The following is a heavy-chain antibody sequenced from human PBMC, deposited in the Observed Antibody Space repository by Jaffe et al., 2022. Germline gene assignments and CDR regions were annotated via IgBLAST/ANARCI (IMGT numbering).Heavy chain of an antibody. J-gene: IGHJ4*02. CDR2: IRYDGSNK. V-gene: IGHV3-30*02. D-gene: IGHD3-10*01. Sequence: QVQLVESGGGVVQPGGSLRLSCAASGFTFSSYGMHWVRQAPGKGLEWVAFIRYDGSNKYYADSVKGRFTISRDNSKNTLYLQMNSLRAEDTAVYYCAKYLHYYGSGIYGHFDYWGQGTLVTVSS. CDR1: GFTFSSYG. CDR3: AKYLHYYGSGIYGHFDY.